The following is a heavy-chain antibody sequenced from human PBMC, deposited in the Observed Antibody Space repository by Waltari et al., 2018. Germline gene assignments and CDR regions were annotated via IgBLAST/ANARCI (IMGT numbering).Heavy chain of an antibody. Sequence: QVQLQESGPGLVKPSETLSLTCTVSGGSISSYYWSWIRQPAGKGLEWIGRIYTSGSNNHNPALKSRVTRSLDTSKNQFSLKLSSVTAADTAVYYCARGNPRYCSSTSCYTGWFDPWGQGTLVTVSS. V-gene: IGHV4-4*07. CDR2: IYTSGSN. J-gene: IGHJ5*02. CDR3: ARGNPRYCSSTSCYTGWFDP. CDR1: GGSISSYY. D-gene: IGHD2-2*02.